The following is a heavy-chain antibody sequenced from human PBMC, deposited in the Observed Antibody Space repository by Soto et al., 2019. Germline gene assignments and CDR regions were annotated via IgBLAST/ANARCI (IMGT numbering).Heavy chain of an antibody. V-gene: IGHV3-33*01. D-gene: IGHD6-19*01. J-gene: IGHJ4*02. CDR1: GFTFSSYG. CDR2: IWYDGSNK. Sequence: LRLSCAASGFTFSSYGMHWVRQAPGKGLEWVAVIWYDGSNKYYADSVKGRFTISRDNSKNTLYLQMNSLRAEDTAVYYCARDTGYSSGWYPGHFDYWGQGTLVTVSS. CDR3: ARDTGYSSGWYPGHFDY.